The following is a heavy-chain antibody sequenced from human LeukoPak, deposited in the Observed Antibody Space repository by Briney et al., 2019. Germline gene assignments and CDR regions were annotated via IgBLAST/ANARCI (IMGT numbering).Heavy chain of an antibody. Sequence: GGSLRLSCAASGFAFRSYSMNWVRQAPGKGLEWVSAISSSSSYIYYAHSVKGRFTISRDNAKNSLYLQMNSLRAEDTAVYYCARAVGYCSSTSCYAPFFDYWGQGTLVTVSS. CDR2: ISSSSSYI. J-gene: IGHJ4*02. V-gene: IGHV3-21*01. CDR3: ARAVGYCSSTSCYAPFFDY. CDR1: GFAFRSYS. D-gene: IGHD2-2*01.